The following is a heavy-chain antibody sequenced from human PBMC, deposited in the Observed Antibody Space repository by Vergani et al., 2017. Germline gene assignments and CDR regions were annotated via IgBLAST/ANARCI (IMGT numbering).Heavy chain of an antibody. D-gene: IGHD2-2*01. J-gene: IGHJ6*02. Sequence: QVQLVQSGAEVKKPGASVKVSCKASGYTFTSYYMHWVRQAPGQGLEWMGIINPSGGSTSYAQKFQGRVTMTRDTSTSTVYMELSSLRSDDTAVYYCARRVPFSAFEGQMLCYGLDVWGQGTTVTVSS. CDR1: GYTFTSYY. V-gene: IGHV1-46*01. CDR3: ARRVPFSAFEGQMLCYGLDV. CDR2: INPSGGST.